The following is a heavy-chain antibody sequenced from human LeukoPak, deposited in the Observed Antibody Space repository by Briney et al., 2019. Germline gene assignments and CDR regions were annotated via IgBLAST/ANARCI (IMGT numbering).Heavy chain of an antibody. Sequence: ASVKVSCKVSGYTLTELSMHWVRQAPGKGLEWTGGFDPEDGETIYAQKFQGRVTMTEDTSTDTAYMELSSLRSEDTAVYYCATYGFDSSGYYLYCFDYWGQGTLVTVSS. CDR3: ATYGFDSSGYYLYCFDY. CDR2: FDPEDGET. D-gene: IGHD3-22*01. CDR1: GYTLTELS. V-gene: IGHV1-24*01. J-gene: IGHJ4*02.